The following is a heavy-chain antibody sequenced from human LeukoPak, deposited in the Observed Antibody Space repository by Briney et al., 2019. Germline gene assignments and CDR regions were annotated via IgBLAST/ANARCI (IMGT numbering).Heavy chain of an antibody. V-gene: IGHV1-69*13. CDR2: IIPIFGTA. D-gene: IGHD3-10*01. J-gene: IGHJ4*02. CDR3: ARGSRVLWFGELSD. Sequence: SVKVSCKASGGTFISYAISWVRQAPGQGLVWMGGIIPIFGTANYAQKFQGRVTITADESTSTAYMELSSLRSEDTAVYYCARGSRVLWFGELSDWGQGTLVTVSS. CDR1: GGTFISYA.